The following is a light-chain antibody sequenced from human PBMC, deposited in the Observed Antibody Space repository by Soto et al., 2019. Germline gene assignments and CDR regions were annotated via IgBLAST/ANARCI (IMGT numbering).Light chain of an antibody. Sequence: DIQMTQSPSTLSASVGDRVTTTCRASQSISIWLDWYQQKPGKAPKLLIYQASNLQSGVPSRFSGSGSGTEFTLTITSLQPDDFATYYCQQYNSYPLTFGGGTKVEIK. CDR1: QSISIW. J-gene: IGKJ4*02. V-gene: IGKV1-5*03. CDR3: QQYNSYPLT. CDR2: QAS.